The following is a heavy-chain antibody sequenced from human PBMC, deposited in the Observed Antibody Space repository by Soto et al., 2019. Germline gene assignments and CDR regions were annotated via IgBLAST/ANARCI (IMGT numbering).Heavy chain of an antibody. J-gene: IGHJ4*02. V-gene: IGHV4-61*01. CDR2: IYYSGST. Sequence: TSETLSLTCTVSGGSVRSSKYYWSWIRQPPGKGLEWIGNIYYSGSTNYNPSRKSRVTMSVDMSKNQVSLKLSSVTAADTAEYYCTRVGGYYGDYPNFDYWGQGALVTVSS. CDR3: TRVGGYYGDYPNFDY. CDR1: GGSVRSSKYY. D-gene: IGHD4-17*01.